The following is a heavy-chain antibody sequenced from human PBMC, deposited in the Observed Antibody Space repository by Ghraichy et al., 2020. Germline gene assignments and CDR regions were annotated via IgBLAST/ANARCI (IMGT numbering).Heavy chain of an antibody. Sequence: ASVKVSCMASGYTFTSYGISWVRQAPGQGLEWMGWISAYNGNTNYAQKLQGRVTMTTDTSTSTAYMELRSLRSDDTAVYYCARDEGWFGELPDDYWGQGTLVTVSS. CDR3: ARDEGWFGELPDDY. CDR1: GYTFTSYG. D-gene: IGHD3-10*01. J-gene: IGHJ4*02. CDR2: ISAYNGNT. V-gene: IGHV1-18*01.